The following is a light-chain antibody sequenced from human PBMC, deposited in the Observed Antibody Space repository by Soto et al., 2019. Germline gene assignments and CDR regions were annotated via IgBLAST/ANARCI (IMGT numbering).Light chain of an antibody. CDR2: EVN. J-gene: IGLJ2*01. CDR1: SSDVGGYNY. Sequence: QSALTQSPSASGSPGQSVTISCTGTSSDVGGYNYVSWYQQHPGKAPKLMIYEVNKRPSGVPDRFSGSKSGNTAFLTVSGLHAEDEADYYCSSFAGNNNFVVFGGGTKLTVL. V-gene: IGLV2-8*01. CDR3: SSFAGNNNFVV.